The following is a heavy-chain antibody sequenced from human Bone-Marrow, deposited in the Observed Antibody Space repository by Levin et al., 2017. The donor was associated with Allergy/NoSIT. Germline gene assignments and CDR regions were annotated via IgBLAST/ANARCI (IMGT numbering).Heavy chain of an antibody. CDR3: VREGHNLSWYSPSS. CDR1: GFTVSTNY. J-gene: IGHJ4*02. D-gene: IGHD6-13*01. V-gene: IGHV3-53*01. CDR2: IFSGGSI. Sequence: GGSLRLSCEASGFTVSTNYMAWVRQAPGKGLEWVSVIFSGGSIWYIDSVKGRFSVSRDSSSNTLYLQMSTLRVEDTAVYYCVREGHNLSWYSPSSWGQGTLVTVSS.